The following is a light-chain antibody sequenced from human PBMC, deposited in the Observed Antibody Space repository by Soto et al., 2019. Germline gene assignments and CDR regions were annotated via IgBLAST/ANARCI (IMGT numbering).Light chain of an antibody. J-gene: IGKJ5*01. CDR2: KVS. V-gene: IGKV2-30*02. Sequence: DVVMTQSPLSLPVTLGQPASISCRSNQSLVHSDGIAYFSWFQQRTGRSPRRLIYKVSNRDSGVPARFRGSGSGTDFALQISRVEAEDVGVYYCMQGTHWPITFGQGTRLEIK. CDR3: MQGTHWPIT. CDR1: QSLVHSDGIAY.